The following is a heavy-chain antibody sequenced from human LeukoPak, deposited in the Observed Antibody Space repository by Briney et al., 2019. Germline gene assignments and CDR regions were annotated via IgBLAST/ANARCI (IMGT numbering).Heavy chain of an antibody. CDR3: AKDSGYSSSNFDY. CDR1: GFTFSSYA. D-gene: IGHD6-13*01. V-gene: IGHV3-23*01. Sequence: GGSLRLSCVASGFTFSSYAMSWVPQAPGKGLEWVSVISGSGGSTYSADSVKGRFTISRDNSKNTLYLQMNSLRAEDTAVYYCAKDSGYSSSNFDYWGQGTLVTVSS. J-gene: IGHJ4*02. CDR2: ISGSGGST.